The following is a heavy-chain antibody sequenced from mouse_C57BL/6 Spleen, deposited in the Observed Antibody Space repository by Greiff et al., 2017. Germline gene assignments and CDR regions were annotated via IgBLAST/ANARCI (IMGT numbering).Heavy chain of an antibody. CDR3: ARRVYYYSSSRYFDV. Sequence: EVQLQESGPELVKPGASVKIPCKASGYTFTDYNMDWVKQSHGKSLEWIGDINPNNGGTIYTQKFKGKATLSVDKSTSTAYMELRSLTSEDTAVYYCARRVYYYSSSRYFDVWGTGTTVTVSS. J-gene: IGHJ1*03. D-gene: IGHD1-1*01. CDR1: GYTFTDYN. CDR2: INPNNGGT. V-gene: IGHV1-18*01.